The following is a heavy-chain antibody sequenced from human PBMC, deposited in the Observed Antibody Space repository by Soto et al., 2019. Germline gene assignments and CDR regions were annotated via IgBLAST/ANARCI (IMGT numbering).Heavy chain of an antibody. CDR1: GYSVSSSSYY. CDR3: ARHARGYSYGEVYYYYYGMDV. Sequence: SETLSLTCSVSGYSVSSSSYYWGWIRQPPGKGLEWIGSIYYSGSTYYNPSLKSRVTISVDTSKNQFSLKLSSVTAADTAVYYCARHARGYSYGEVYYYYYGMDVWGQGTTVTVSS. CDR2: IYYSGST. D-gene: IGHD5-18*01. J-gene: IGHJ6*02. V-gene: IGHV4-39*01.